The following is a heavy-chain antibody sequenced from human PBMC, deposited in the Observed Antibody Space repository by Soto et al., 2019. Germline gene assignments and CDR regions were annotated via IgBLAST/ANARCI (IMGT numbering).Heavy chain of an antibody. D-gene: IGHD6-19*01. CDR2: IYYSGST. CDR1: GGSISSYY. CDR3: ARRGSGWETNWFDP. Sequence: QVQLQESGPGLVKPSETLSLTCTVSGGSISSYYWSWIRQPPGKGLEWIGYIYYSGSTNYNPSLKSRFTISVDTSKNQFSLKLSSVTAADTAVYYCARRGSGWETNWFDPWGQGTLVTVSS. V-gene: IGHV4-59*08. J-gene: IGHJ5*02.